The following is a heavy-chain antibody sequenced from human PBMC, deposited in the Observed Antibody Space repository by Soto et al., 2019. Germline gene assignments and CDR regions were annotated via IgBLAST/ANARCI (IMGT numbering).Heavy chain of an antibody. CDR2: ISSSSSYI. J-gene: IGHJ3*02. CDR3: ARVGGGYQLLHAFDI. CDR1: GFTFSSYS. Sequence: GGSLRLSCAASGFTFSSYSMNWVRQAPGKGLEWVSSISSSSSYIYYADSVKGRFTISRDNAKNSLYLQMNSLRAEDTAVYYCARVGGGYQLLHAFDICGQGTMVPV. V-gene: IGHV3-21*01. D-gene: IGHD2-2*01.